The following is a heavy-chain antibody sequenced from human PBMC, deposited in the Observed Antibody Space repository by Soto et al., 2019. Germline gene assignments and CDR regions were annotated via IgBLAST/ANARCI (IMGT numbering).Heavy chain of an antibody. J-gene: IGHJ4*02. CDR3: ARSIAAAVDFDY. CDR2: SSAYNGNT. CDR1: GYTFTSYG. V-gene: IGHV1-18*01. D-gene: IGHD6-13*01. Sequence: QVQLVQSGAEVKKPGASVKVSCKASGYTFTSYGISWVRQAPGQGLEWMGWSSAYNGNTNYAQKLQGRVTMTTDTSTSTAYIELRSLRSDATAVYYCARSIAAAVDFDYWGQGTLVTVSS.